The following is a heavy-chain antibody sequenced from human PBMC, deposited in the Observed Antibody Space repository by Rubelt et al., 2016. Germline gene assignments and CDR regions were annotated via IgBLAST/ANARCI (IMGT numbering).Heavy chain of an antibody. V-gene: IGHV4-39*01. CDR3: ARRGAIFGVVIYFDY. D-gene: IGHD3-3*01. CDR1: GGSISRSSYY. J-gene: IGHJ4*02. CDR2: ICDSGST. Sequence: QVQLQESGPGLVQPSETLSLTCTVSGGSISRSSYYWCWIRQPPAKCLEWIGSICDSGSTYYNPSLKSRVPISVDTSKNQFSLKLSSGTAADTAVYYCARRGAIFGVVIYFDYWGQGTLVTVSS.